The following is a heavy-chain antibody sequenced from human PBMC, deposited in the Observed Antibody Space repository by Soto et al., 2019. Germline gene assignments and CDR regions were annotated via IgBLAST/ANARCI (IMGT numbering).Heavy chain of an antibody. CDR3: ARPLIHYESSGFDI. CDR1: GGTSGSRSCH. J-gene: IGHJ3*02. CDR2: IYYSGST. Sequence: TVSGGTSGSRSCHRIRIRQPPGKGLEWIGSIYYSGSTYYNPSLKSRVTISVDTSKNQFSLKLSSVTAADTAVYYCARPLIHYESSGFDIWGKGTMVTGSS. D-gene: IGHD3-22*01. V-gene: IGHV4-39*01.